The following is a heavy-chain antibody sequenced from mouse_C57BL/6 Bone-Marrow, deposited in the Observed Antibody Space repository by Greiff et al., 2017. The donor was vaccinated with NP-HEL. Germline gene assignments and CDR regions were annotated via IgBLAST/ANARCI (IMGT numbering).Heavy chain of an antibody. CDR3: ARKAYYGRSYEFAY. D-gene: IGHD1-1*01. V-gene: IGHV1-50*01. CDR1: GYTFTTYW. CDR2: IDPAGSYT. J-gene: IGHJ3*01. Sequence: VQLQQPGAELVKPGASVKLSCKASGYTFTTYWMQWVKQRPGQGLEWIGEIDPAGSYTNYNQKFKGKATLTVDPSSSTANMQLSSLTSEDTAVYYCARKAYYGRSYEFAYWGQGTLVTVSA.